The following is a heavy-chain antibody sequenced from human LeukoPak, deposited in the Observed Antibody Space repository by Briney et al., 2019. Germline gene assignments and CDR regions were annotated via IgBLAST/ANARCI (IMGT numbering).Heavy chain of an antibody. V-gene: IGHV1-2*02. D-gene: IGHD6-19*01. J-gene: IGHJ4*02. CDR2: INPNSGGT. CDR3: ARGSGYSSGWHMGY. CDR1: GYTFTGYC. Sequence: ASVKVSCKASGYTFTGYCMHWVRQAPGQGLEWMGWINPNSGGTNYAQKFQGRVTMTRDTSISTAYMELSRLRSDDTAVYYCARGSGYSSGWHMGYWGQGTLVTVSS.